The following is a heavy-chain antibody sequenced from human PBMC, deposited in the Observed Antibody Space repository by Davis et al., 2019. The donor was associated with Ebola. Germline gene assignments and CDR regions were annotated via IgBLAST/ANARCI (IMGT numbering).Heavy chain of an antibody. D-gene: IGHD3-10*01. CDR1: GGSFSSYY. J-gene: IGHJ4*02. CDR2: INHSGST. V-gene: IGHV4-34*01. Sequence: SETLSLTCAVYGGSFSSYYWSWVRQPPGKGLEWIGEINHSGSTSYSPSLKSRATLSVDMSKNQFSLRLSSVTAADTAVYYCARTNPRITMVRGAMFDYWGQGTLVTVSS. CDR3: ARTNPRITMVRGAMFDY.